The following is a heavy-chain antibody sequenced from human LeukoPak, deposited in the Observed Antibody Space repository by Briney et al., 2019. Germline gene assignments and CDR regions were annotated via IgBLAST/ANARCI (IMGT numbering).Heavy chain of an antibody. J-gene: IGHJ4*02. CDR2: IYSSGST. V-gene: IGHV4-39*01. Sequence: SETLSLTCTVSGGSISSSTYYWGWIRQPPGKGLEWIGSIYSSGSTYYNSSLKSRVTISVDTSNNQFSLKLSSVTAAGTAVYYCARHHIAAIGYWGQGTLVTVSS. D-gene: IGHD2-21*01. CDR3: ARHHIAAIGY. CDR1: GGSISSSTYY.